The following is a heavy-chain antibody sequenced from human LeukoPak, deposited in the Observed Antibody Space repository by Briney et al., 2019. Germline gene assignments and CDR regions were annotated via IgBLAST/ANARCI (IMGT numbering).Heavy chain of an antibody. V-gene: IGHV3-23*01. CDR3: AKDHEDIVVVVADAFDI. J-gene: IGHJ3*02. Sequence: GGSLRLSCVPSGFTFSSYAMSWVRQAPGKGLEWVSAISGSGGSTYYADSVKGRFTISRDDSKNTLYLQMNSLRAEDTAVYYCAKDHEDIVVVVADAFDIWGQGTMVTVSS. CDR2: ISGSGGST. D-gene: IGHD2-15*01. CDR1: GFTFSSYA.